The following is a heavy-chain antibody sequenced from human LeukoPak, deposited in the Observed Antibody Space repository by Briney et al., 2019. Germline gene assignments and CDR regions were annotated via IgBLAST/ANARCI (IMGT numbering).Heavy chain of an antibody. J-gene: IGHJ4*02. Sequence: GGSLRLSCAASGFTFSSYSMNWVRQAPGKGLEWVSYISSSSSTIYYADSVKGRFTISRDNAKNSLYLQMNSLRAEDTAVYYCARYSSSSASTGGSFDYWGQGTLVTVSS. CDR2: ISSSSSTI. CDR1: GFTFSSYS. CDR3: ARYSSSSASTGGSFDY. V-gene: IGHV3-48*01. D-gene: IGHD6-6*01.